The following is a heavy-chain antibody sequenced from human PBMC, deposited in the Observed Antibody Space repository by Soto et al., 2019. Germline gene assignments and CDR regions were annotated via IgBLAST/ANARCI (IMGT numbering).Heavy chain of an antibody. J-gene: IGHJ5*02. Sequence: ASVKVSCKASGGTFSSYAISWVRQAPGQGLEWMGGIIPIFGTANYAQKFQGRVTITADESTSTAYMELSSLRSEDTAVYYCARCTRVQSGYPNWFDPWDQGTLVTVSS. V-gene: IGHV1-69*13. D-gene: IGHD3-3*01. CDR1: GGTFSSYA. CDR2: IIPIFGTA. CDR3: ARCTRVQSGYPNWFDP.